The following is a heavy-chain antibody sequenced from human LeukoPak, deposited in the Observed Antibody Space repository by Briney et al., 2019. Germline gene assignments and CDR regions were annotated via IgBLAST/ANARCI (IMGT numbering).Heavy chain of an antibody. V-gene: IGHV3-48*01. D-gene: IGHD1-1*01. CDR2: ISSSSSII. Sequence: PGGSLRLSCAASGFTFSSYSMNWVRQAPGKGLEWVSNISSSSSIIYYADSVKGRFTISRDSAKNSLYLQMNSLRAEDTAIYYCAADDYDAFDIWGQGTMVTASS. CDR1: GFTFSSYS. J-gene: IGHJ3*02. CDR3: AADDYDAFDI.